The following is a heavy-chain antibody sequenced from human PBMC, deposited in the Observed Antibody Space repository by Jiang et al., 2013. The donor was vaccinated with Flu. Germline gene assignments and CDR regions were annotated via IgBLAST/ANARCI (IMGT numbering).Heavy chain of an antibody. CDR2: TYYRSKWYN. J-gene: IGHJ2*01. Sequence: QTLSLTCAISGDSVSSNSAAWNWIRQSPSRGLEWLGRTYYRSKWYNDYAVSVKSRITINPDTSKNQFSLQLNFVTPEDTAVYYCARDRGQWLPPTWYFDLWGRGTLVTVSS. CDR1: GDSVSSNSAA. CDR3: ARDRGQWLPPTWYFDL. D-gene: IGHD6-19*01. V-gene: IGHV6-1*01.